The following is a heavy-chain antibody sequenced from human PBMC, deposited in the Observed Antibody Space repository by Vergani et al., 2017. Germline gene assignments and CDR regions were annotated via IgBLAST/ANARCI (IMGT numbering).Heavy chain of an antibody. CDR3: ARDRGYSTGWYSAFDI. Sequence: QVQLQESGPGLVKSSETLSLTCTVSGGSISDYYWNWLRQPPGEGLEWIGYIYKSGSSNYNPSLKGRVTISADTSKNQFSLKLTSVTAADTALYYCARDRGYSTGWYSAFDIWGQGTMVTVSS. CDR1: GGSISDYY. J-gene: IGHJ3*02. V-gene: IGHV4-59*01. D-gene: IGHD6-19*01. CDR2: IYKSGSS.